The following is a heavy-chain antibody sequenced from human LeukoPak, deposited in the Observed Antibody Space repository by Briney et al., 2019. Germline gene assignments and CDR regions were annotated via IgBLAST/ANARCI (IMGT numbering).Heavy chain of an antibody. CDR3: TRGGPSFHPYGDDASWFDP. D-gene: IGHD4-17*01. CDR2: IIPIFGTA. V-gene: IGHV1-69*13. Sequence: GASVNVSCKASGYTFTSYAISWVRQAPGQGLEWMGGIIPIFGTANYAQKFQGRVTITADESTSTAYMELSSLRSEDTAVFYCTRGGPSFHPYGDDASWFDPWGQGTLVTVSS. J-gene: IGHJ5*02. CDR1: GYTFTSYA.